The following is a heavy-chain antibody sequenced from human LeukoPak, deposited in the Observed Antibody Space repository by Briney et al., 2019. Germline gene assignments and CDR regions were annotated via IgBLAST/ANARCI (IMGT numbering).Heavy chain of an antibody. V-gene: IGHV3-13*01. CDR2: IGTAGDT. D-gene: IGHD5-12*01. J-gene: IGHJ6*02. CDR3: ARVASGDSGYDNDYYGMDV. CDR1: GFTFSSYD. Sequence: PGGSLRLSCAASGFTFSSYDMHWVRQATGKGLEWVSAIGTAGDTYYPGSVKGRFTISRENAKNSLYLQMNSLRAGDTAVYYCARVASGDSGYDNDYYGMDVWGQGTMVTVSS.